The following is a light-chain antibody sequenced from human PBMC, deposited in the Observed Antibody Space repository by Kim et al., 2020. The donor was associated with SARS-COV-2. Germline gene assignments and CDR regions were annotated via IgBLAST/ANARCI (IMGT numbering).Light chain of an antibody. CDR1: NMGDKY. Sequence: VAPGQTASITCGGNNMGDKYACWYQQKPGQAPVLVIYKDSKRPSGIPERFSGSNSGNTATLTISGTQAMDEADYYCQVWDSSTAVFGGGTQLTVL. CDR2: KDS. CDR3: QVWDSSTAV. V-gene: IGLV3-1*01. J-gene: IGLJ2*01.